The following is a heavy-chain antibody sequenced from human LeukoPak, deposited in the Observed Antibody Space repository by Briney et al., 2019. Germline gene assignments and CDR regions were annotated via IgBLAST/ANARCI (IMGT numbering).Heavy chain of an antibody. J-gene: IGHJ6*03. CDR1: GYTLTELS. CDR3: ATAPPTSGIHYDFWSGLGLSYYYYMDV. V-gene: IGHV1-24*01. CDR2: FDPEDGET. Sequence: ASVKVSCKVSGYTLTELSMHWVRQAPGKGLEWMGGFDPEDGETIYAQKFQGRVTMTEDTSTDTAYMELRRLRSEDTAVYYCATAPPTSGIHYDFWSGLGLSYYYYMDVWGKGTTVTVSS. D-gene: IGHD3-3*01.